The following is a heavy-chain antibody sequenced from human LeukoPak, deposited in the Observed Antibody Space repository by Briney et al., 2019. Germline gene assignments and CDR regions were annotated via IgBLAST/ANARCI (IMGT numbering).Heavy chain of an antibody. D-gene: IGHD2-21*02. CDR3: ARGYCRDDICQVFPY. V-gene: IGHV4-59*02. CDR1: GGSVSSYY. CDR2: MSYSGRT. J-gene: IGHJ4*02. Sequence: SETLSLTCTVSGGSVSSYYWSWIRQTPEKGLEWIGYMSYSGRTDYGPSLKSRVTMSVDTSKNQFSLKMSYVTAADTSVYYCARGYCRDDICQVFPYWGQGTLVTVSS.